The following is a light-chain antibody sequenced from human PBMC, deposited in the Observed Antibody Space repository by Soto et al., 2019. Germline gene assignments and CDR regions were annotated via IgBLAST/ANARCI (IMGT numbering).Light chain of an antibody. CDR2: TTN. Sequence: QAVVAQPPSASGTPGQTVTISCSGNRSNIGNNVVRWYQQLPRTAPSLLIYTTNLRPAGVPDRFSGSKSGTSASLAISGLQSEDEADYYCAAWDDSLDGLVFGGGTKVTVL. V-gene: IGLV1-44*01. CDR1: RSNIGNNV. J-gene: IGLJ2*01. CDR3: AAWDDSLDGLV.